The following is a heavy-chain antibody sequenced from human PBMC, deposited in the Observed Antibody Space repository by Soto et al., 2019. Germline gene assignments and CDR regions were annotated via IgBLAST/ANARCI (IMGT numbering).Heavy chain of an antibody. CDR2: INHSGST. CDR3: ARRGLCSGGSCYHVGWFDP. CDR1: GGSFSGYY. V-gene: IGHV4-34*01. J-gene: IGHJ5*02. D-gene: IGHD2-15*01. Sequence: SETLSLTCAVYGGSFSGYYWSWIRQPPGKGLEWIGEINHSGSTNYNPSLKSRVTISVDTSKNQFSLKLSSVTAADTAVYYCARRGLCSGGSCYHVGWFDPWGQGTLVTVSS.